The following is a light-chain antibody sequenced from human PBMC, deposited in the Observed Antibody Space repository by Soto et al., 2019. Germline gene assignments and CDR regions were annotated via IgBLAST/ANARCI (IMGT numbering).Light chain of an antibody. Sequence: DIQMTQSPSTVSAYVGDSVTITCLASQSITTWLAWYQQRPGKAPKLLIYDVSSLQSGVPARFSGSGSGTDFTLTISKLEPEDFAVYHCQQYGGSPRTFGQGTKVDIK. V-gene: IGKV1-5*01. CDR2: DVS. J-gene: IGKJ1*01. CDR1: QSITTW. CDR3: QQYGGSPRT.